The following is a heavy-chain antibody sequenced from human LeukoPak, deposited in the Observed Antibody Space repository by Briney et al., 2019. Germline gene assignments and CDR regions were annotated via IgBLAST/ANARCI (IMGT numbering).Heavy chain of an antibody. J-gene: IGHJ5*02. CDR3: AREITGGSYYEYNWFDP. CDR1: GGTFSSYA. V-gene: IGHV1-69*13. D-gene: IGHD1-26*01. CDR2: IIPIFGTA. Sequence: SVKVSCKASGGTFSSYAISWVRQAPGQGLEWMGGIIPIFGTANYAQKFQGRVTITANESTSTAYMELSSLRSEDTAVYYCAREITGGSYYEYNWFDPWGQGTLVTVSS.